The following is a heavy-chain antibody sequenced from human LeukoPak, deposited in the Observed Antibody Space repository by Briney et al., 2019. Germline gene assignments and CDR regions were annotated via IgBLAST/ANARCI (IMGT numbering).Heavy chain of an antibody. Sequence: QAGGPLRLSCAASGFTFGNSWMSWVRHAPGKGLEWVANIKQDGSEKYYVDSVKGRFTISRDNAKNSLYLQMNSLRADDTAVYYCARANYWGQGTLVTVSS. V-gene: IGHV3-7*01. CDR2: IKQDGSEK. CDR1: GFTFGNSW. J-gene: IGHJ4*02. CDR3: ARANY.